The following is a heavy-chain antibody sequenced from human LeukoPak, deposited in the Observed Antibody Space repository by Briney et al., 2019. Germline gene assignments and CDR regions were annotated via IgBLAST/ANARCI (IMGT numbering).Heavy chain of an antibody. CDR3: ATLNDPGIAAAGSLVDY. Sequence: ASVTVSCKASVYTFTSYYMHWLRQPPGQELAWMGLINPSGGSTRYAQKFQGRVTMTRDTSTSTVYMELSSLRSEDTAVYYCATLNDPGIAAAGSLVDYWGQGTLVTVSS. CDR1: VYTFTSYY. CDR2: INPSGGST. J-gene: IGHJ4*02. V-gene: IGHV1-46*01. D-gene: IGHD6-13*01.